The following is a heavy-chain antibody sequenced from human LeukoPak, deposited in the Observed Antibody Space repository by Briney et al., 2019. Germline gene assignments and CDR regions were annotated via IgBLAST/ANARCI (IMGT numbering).Heavy chain of an antibody. Sequence: PGGSLRLSCAASGFTLSSYAMHWVRQAPGKGLEYVSAISSNGGSTYYANSVKGRFTISRDNSKNTLYLQMGSLRAEDMAVYYCARGYCSSTSCSGDYYYYYMDVWGKGTTVTVSS. D-gene: IGHD2-2*01. CDR3: ARGYCSSTSCSGDYYYYYMDV. V-gene: IGHV3-64*01. J-gene: IGHJ6*03. CDR1: GFTLSSYA. CDR2: ISSNGGST.